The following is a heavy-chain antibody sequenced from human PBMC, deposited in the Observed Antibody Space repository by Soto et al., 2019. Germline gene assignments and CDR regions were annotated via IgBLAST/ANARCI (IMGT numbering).Heavy chain of an antibody. CDR3: GRDSHYDILTGYSRNAFDI. J-gene: IGHJ3*02. CDR1: GYTFTGHY. Sequence: ASVKVSFKASGYTFTGHYMHWVRQAPGQGLEWMGWINPNSGGTNYAQKFQGRVTLTKATYISTTYMELSRLRSDDTAVYYCGRDSHYDILTGYSRNAFDIWGQGTMVPVSS. V-gene: IGHV1-2*02. D-gene: IGHD3-9*01. CDR2: INPNSGGT.